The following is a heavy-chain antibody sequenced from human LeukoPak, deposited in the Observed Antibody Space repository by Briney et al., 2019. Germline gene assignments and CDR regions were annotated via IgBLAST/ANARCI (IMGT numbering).Heavy chain of an antibody. CDR2: ISGSGGST. CDR3: ATPAPHGSDPSLYYYYMDV. Sequence: TGGSLRLSCAASGFTFRRYGMTWVRQAPGKGLEWVSSISGSGGSTYYADSVKGRFTISRDNSKNTLYLQMNSLRAEDTAVYYCATPAPHGSDPSLYYYYMDVWGKGTTVTISS. V-gene: IGHV3-23*01. J-gene: IGHJ6*03. CDR1: GFTFRRYG. D-gene: IGHD3-10*01.